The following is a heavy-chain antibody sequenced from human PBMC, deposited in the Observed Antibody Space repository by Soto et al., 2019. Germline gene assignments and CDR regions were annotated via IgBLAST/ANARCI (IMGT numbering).Heavy chain of an antibody. CDR3: ARGLSDGFITYFDFYVMDV. Sequence: QVQLVQSGAEMKRPGSSVKVSCKASGGTFNRHGISWVRQAPGQGLEWMGGPIPVFGTPKYAQEFQGRVTVSVDKSTSTAYMELSSLRSEDTAVYYCARGLSDGFITYFDFYVMDVWGQGTAVTVSS. J-gene: IGHJ6*02. CDR1: GGTFNRHG. D-gene: IGHD3-22*01. V-gene: IGHV1-69*06. CDR2: PIPVFGTP.